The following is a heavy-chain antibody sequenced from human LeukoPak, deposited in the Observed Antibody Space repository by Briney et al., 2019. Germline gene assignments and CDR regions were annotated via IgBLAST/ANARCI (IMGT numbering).Heavy chain of an antibody. V-gene: IGHV4-59*01. D-gene: IGHD4-17*01. J-gene: IGHJ4*02. CDR3: ARVGYGDYYFDY. Sequence: SETLSLTCTVSGGSISSYYWSWIRQPPGKGLEWIGYIYYSGSTNYNPSLKSRVTISVDTSKNQFSLKLSSVTAADTAMYYCARVGYGDYYFDYWGQGTLVTVSS. CDR2: IYYSGST. CDR1: GGSISSYY.